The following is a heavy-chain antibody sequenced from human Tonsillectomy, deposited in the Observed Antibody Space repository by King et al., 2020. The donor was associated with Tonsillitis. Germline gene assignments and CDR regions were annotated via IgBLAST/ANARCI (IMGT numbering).Heavy chain of an antibody. Sequence: VQLVESGGGVVQPGRSLRLSCAASGFTFSTFTMHWVRQAPGKGLEWVALISYDGSSKYYADSVKGRFTISRDDSKNTLYLQMNSLRPEDTAVYYCARDWLGHCSAGSXYXXXXXXQGTLVTVSS. CDR3: ARDWLGHCSAGSXYXXXX. D-gene: IGHD2-15*01. CDR2: ISYDGSSK. CDR1: GFTFSTFT. V-gene: IGHV3-30-3*01. J-gene: IGHJ4*02.